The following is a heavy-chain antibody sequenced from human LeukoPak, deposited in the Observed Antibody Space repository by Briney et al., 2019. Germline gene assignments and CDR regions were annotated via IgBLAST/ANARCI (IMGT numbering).Heavy chain of an antibody. D-gene: IGHD3-10*01. Sequence: GGSLRLSCAVSGFTINNQAMNWVRQAPGKGLEWVSYISRSGSTIYYADSVKGRFTISRDNAKNSLYLQMNSLRAEDTAVYYCARDGGVVRGVIRGDYFDYWGQGTLVTVSS. V-gene: IGHV3-48*03. CDR1: GFTINNQA. CDR3: ARDGGVVRGVIRGDYFDY. CDR2: ISRSGSTI. J-gene: IGHJ4*02.